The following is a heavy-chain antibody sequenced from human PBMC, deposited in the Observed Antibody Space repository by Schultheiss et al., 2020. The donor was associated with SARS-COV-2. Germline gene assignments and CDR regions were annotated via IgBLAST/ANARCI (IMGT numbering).Heavy chain of an antibody. V-gene: IGHV1-2*02. D-gene: IGHD3-16*01. CDR2: INPNSGGT. CDR1: GYTFTSYA. J-gene: IGHJ5*02. Sequence: ASVKVSCKASGYTFTSYAMHWVRQAPGQGLEWMGWINPNSGGTNYAQKFQGRVTMTRDTSISTAYMELSRLRSDDTAVYYCARIPGAWGWFDPWGQGTLVTVSS. CDR3: ARIPGAWGWFDP.